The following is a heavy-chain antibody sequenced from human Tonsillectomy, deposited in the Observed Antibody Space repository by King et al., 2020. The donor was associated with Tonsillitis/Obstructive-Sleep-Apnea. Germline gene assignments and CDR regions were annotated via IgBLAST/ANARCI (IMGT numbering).Heavy chain of an antibody. Sequence: VQLLQSGGGLIQPGGSLRLSCAASGFTVSSNYVSWVRQAPGKGLERGSVIYCGGSRYDTDSVKVRLTTSRDNSKNTLYVQMNSLRAEDTAVYYCARGVTSSTSWQDFQHWGQGTLVTVSS. D-gene: IGHD2-2*01. V-gene: IGHV3-53*01. J-gene: IGHJ1*01. CDR3: ARGVTSSTSWQDFQH. CDR1: GFTVSSNY. CDR2: IYCGGSR.